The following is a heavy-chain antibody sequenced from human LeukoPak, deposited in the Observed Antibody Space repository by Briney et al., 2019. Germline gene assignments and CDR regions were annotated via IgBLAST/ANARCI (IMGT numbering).Heavy chain of an antibody. D-gene: IGHD4-17*01. CDR1: GGSFSGYY. J-gene: IGHJ3*02. V-gene: IGHV4-34*01. Sequence: SETLSLTCAVYGGSFSGYYWSWIRQPPGKGLEWIGEINHSGSTNYNLSLKSRVTISVDTSKNQFSLKLSSVTAADTAVYYCARVNPGDYDAFDIWGQGTMVTVSS. CDR2: INHSGST. CDR3: ARVNPGDYDAFDI.